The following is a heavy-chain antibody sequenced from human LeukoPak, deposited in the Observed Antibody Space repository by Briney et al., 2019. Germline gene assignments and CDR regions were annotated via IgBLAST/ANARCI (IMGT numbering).Heavy chain of an antibody. D-gene: IGHD2-2*01. V-gene: IGHV1-18*01. Sequence: GASVKVSCKASGYTFTSYGISWVRQAPGQGLEWMGWITAYHGNTYYAQNLQGRVTLTTDTSTSTAYMELRSLRSDDTAVYYCARGGGIIVVTDEAYDYWGQGTLVTVSS. CDR1: GYTFTSYG. CDR3: ARGGGIIVVTDEAYDY. CDR2: ITAYHGNT. J-gene: IGHJ4*02.